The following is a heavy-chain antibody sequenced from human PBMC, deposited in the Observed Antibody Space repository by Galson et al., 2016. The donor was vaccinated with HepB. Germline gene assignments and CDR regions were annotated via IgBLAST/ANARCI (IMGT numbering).Heavy chain of an antibody. CDR2: IGWNGGSL. D-gene: IGHD6-19*01. V-gene: IGHV3-9*01. CDR3: ARVGWVYYYYGMDV. Sequence: SLRLSCAASGFTFHAYAMHWVRQVPGKGLEWVSGIGWNGGSLGSADSVKGRFIISRDNAENSLYLQMNSLRAEDTAVYYCARVGWVYYYYGMDVWGQGTTVTVSS. CDR1: GFTFHAYA. J-gene: IGHJ6*02.